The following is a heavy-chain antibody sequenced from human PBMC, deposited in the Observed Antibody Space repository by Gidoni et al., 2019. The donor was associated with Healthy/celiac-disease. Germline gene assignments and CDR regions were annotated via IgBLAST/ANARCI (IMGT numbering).Heavy chain of an antibody. V-gene: IGHV3-33*01. D-gene: IGHD6-13*01. Sequence: QVQLVESGGGVVQPGRSLRLSCAASGFTFSSYGMHWVRQAPGQGREGVAVIWYDGSNKYYADSVKGRFTISRDNSKNTLYLQMNSLRAEDTAVYYCAREIAAAGKCVDSLCYGMDVWGQGTTVTVSS. CDR1: GFTFSSYG. J-gene: IGHJ6*02. CDR3: AREIAAAGKCVDSLCYGMDV. CDR2: IWYDGSNK.